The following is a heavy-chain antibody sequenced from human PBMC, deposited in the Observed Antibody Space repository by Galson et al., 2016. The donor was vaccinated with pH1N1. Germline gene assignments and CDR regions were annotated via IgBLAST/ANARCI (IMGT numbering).Heavy chain of an antibody. CDR1: GFIFNDYA. Sequence: SLRLSCAASGFIFNDYAMVWVRQAPGKGLEWVSDTLYNGANTNYGESVRGRFTVYRHNAKKSLFLQMGSLRVDDTALYYCVRKAYGDAFDFWGQGTLVIVSS. J-gene: IGHJ3*01. CDR2: TLYNGANT. D-gene: IGHD2-21*01. V-gene: IGHV3-20*04. CDR3: VRKAYGDAFDF.